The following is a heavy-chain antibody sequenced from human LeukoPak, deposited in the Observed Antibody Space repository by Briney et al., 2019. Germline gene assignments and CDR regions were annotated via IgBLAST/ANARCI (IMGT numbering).Heavy chain of an antibody. Sequence: GGSLRLSCAASGFIFSQYSMNWVRQAPGKGLEWGSHIRSSSETFYADSVKGRFTISRDNAKNTLYLQMNSLRAEDTAVYYCARDAYSSSWYPDYWGQGTLVTVSS. CDR1: GFIFSQYS. D-gene: IGHD6-13*01. CDR2: IRSSSET. V-gene: IGHV3-48*04. J-gene: IGHJ4*02. CDR3: ARDAYSSSWYPDY.